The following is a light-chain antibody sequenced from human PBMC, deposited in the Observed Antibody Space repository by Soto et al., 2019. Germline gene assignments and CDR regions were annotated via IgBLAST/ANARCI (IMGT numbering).Light chain of an antibody. V-gene: IGKV3-15*01. CDR3: KQYNNWTL. CDR2: GAS. Sequence: EIVMTQSPATLSVSPGERATLSCRASQSVSSNLAWYQQKPGQAHRLLIYGASTRATGIPARFSCSGSGTEFTLTIISMQGEAVAFYYCKQYNNWTLFGGGTKGEIK. CDR1: QSVSSN. J-gene: IGKJ4*01.